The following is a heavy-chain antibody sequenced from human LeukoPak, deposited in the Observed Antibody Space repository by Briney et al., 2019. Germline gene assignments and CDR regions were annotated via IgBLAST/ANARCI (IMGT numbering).Heavy chain of an antibody. J-gene: IGHJ6*03. D-gene: IGHD2-8*01. V-gene: IGHV3-23*01. CDR2: FSGSGGTT. CDR3: ANGNRCTSPNCLGYYYFYMDV. Sequence: PGGSLRLSCAASGVTLSSYAMNWVRQAPGRGLEWVSGFSGSGGTTYYADSVKGRFTISRDNSKNTLYLQMNSLRAEDTAVYYCANGNRCTSPNCLGYYYFYMDVWGKGTTVTVSS. CDR1: GVTLSSYA.